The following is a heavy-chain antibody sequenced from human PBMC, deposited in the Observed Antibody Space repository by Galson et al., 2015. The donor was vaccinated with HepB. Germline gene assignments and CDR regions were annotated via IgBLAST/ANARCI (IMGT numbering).Heavy chain of an antibody. Sequence: SLRVSCAASGVTFSDYAMSWVRQAPGKGLEWVSTFSGVNSDTYYADSVKGRFTVSRDNSKNQVYLQMNSLRSEDTAVYYCAKDREGDTGDFDSWGQGTLVTVSS. D-gene: IGHD5-18*01. V-gene: IGHV3-23*01. J-gene: IGHJ4*02. CDR1: GVTFSDYA. CDR3: AKDREGDTGDFDS. CDR2: FSGVNSDT.